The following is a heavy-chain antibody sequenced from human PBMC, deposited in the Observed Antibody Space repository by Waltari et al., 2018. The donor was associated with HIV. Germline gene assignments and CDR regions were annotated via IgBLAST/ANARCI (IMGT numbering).Heavy chain of an antibody. CDR3: ARMTSPYFIDY. CDR2: IDQDGSRI. CDR1: GSSFRTYW. V-gene: IGHV3-74*01. Sequence: EVQLVESGGGLVGLGLSLRLSCAASGSSFRTYWMHWVRQVPGEGPVGVSRIDQDGSRISYADSVKGRFTISRDNARNILYLQMNSLRVEDTAVYYCARMTSPYFIDYWGLGTLVTVSS. D-gene: IGHD2-21*02. J-gene: IGHJ4*02.